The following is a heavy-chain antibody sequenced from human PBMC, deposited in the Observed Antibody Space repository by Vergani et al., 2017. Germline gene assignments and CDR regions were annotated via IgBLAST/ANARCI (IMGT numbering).Heavy chain of an antibody. CDR2: IRYDGSNK. J-gene: IGHJ6*02. CDR3: AKSTRYCSSTSCYTYYYGMDV. V-gene: IGHV3-30*02. CDR1: GFTFSSYS. Sequence: QVQLVESGGGVVQPGGSLRLSCAASGFTFSSYSMNWVRQAPGKGLEWVAFIRYDGSNKYYADSVKGRFTISRDNSKNTLYLQMNSLRAEDTAVYYCAKSTRYCSSTSCYTYYYGMDVWGQGTTVTVSS. D-gene: IGHD2-2*01.